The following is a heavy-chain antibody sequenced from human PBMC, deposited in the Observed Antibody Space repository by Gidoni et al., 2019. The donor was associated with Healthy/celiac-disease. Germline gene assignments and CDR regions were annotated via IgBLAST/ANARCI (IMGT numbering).Heavy chain of an antibody. V-gene: IGHV1-8*01. CDR1: GYPFTSSD. D-gene: IGHD2-2*01. Sequence: QVQLVQSGAEVKKPGASVKVSCKASGYPFTSSDINWVRQATGQGLEWMGWMNPNSGNTGYAQKFQGRVTMTRNTSISTAYMELSSLRSEDTAVYYCASQVIPAGGKVAWYFDLWGRGTLVTVSS. CDR3: ASQVIPAGGKVAWYFDL. J-gene: IGHJ2*01. CDR2: MNPNSGNT.